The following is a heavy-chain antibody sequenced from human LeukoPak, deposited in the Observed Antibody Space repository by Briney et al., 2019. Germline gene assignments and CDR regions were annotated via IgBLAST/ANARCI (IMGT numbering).Heavy chain of an antibody. CDR2: IYYSGST. Sequence: SETLSLTCTVSGGSISSYYWSWIRQPPGKGLEWIGYIYYSGSTNYNPSLKSRVTISVDTSKNQFSLKLSSVTAADTAVYYCARALRVRGIIITGYYYYMDVWGKGTTVTVSS. CDR3: ARALRVRGIIITGYYYYMDV. J-gene: IGHJ6*03. D-gene: IGHD3-10*01. V-gene: IGHV4-59*01. CDR1: GGSISSYY.